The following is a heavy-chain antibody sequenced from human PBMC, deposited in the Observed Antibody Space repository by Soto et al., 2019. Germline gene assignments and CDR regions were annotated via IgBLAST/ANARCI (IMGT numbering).Heavy chain of an antibody. V-gene: IGHV1-18*01. CDR1: GYTFSDYG. J-gene: IGHJ4*02. CDR3: ARVWRMKDY. D-gene: IGHD3-16*01. Sequence: QVQLVQSGAEVKKPGASVKVSCKASGYTFSDYGITWVRQAPGQGLEWMGWINAYSGNTNYAQKLQGRVTMTTDTSTGTAYMELRSLTSDDTAVYYCARVWRMKDYLGQGTLVTVSS. CDR2: INAYSGNT.